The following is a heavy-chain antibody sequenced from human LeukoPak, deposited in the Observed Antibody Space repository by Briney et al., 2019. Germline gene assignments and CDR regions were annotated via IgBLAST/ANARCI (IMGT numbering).Heavy chain of an antibody. J-gene: IGHJ5*02. D-gene: IGHD3-22*01. Sequence: SETLSLTCAVYGGSFSGYYWSWIRQPPGKGLEWIGEINHSGSTYYNPSLKSRVTISVDTSKNQFSLKLSSVTAADTAVYYCARLNYYDSSGYYPYWFDPWGQGTLVTVSS. CDR1: GGSFSGYY. CDR3: ARLNYYDSSGYYPYWFDP. CDR2: INHSGST. V-gene: IGHV4-34*01.